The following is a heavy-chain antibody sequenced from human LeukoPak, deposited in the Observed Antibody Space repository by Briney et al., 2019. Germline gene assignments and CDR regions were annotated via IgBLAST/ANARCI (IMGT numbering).Heavy chain of an antibody. V-gene: IGHV4-30-4*01. CDR1: GDSINSGDYY. CDR3: ARAPSQASSLFGPPTPQWYFDL. Sequence: PSETLSLTCTASGDSINSGDYYWTWIRQPPGEDLEWIGHIYYSGSTYYNPSLKSRVSISMDTSKNQFSLNLTSVTAAATAVYYCARAPSQASSLFGPPTPQWYFDLWGRGTLVTVSS. CDR2: IYYSGST. D-gene: IGHD3-10*02. J-gene: IGHJ2*01.